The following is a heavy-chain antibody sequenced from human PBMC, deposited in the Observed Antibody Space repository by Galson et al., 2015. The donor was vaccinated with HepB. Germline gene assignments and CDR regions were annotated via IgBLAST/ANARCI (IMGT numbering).Heavy chain of an antibody. CDR3: ARGPNSSGWYGIWDY. Sequence: SLRLSCAASGFAFSSYWMSWVRQAPGKGLEWVANIKQDGSEKYYVDSVKGRFTISRDNAKNSLYLQMNSLRAEDTAVYYCARGPNSSGWYGIWDYWGQGTLVTVSS. CDR1: GFAFSSYW. J-gene: IGHJ4*02. V-gene: IGHV3-7*01. D-gene: IGHD6-19*01. CDR2: IKQDGSEK.